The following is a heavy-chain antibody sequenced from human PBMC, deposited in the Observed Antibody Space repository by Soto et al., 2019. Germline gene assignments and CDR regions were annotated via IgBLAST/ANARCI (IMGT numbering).Heavy chain of an antibody. CDR1: GLTVRDSY. CDR3: ARAFNWNDAYFDY. D-gene: IGHD1-1*01. Sequence: EVQLVESGGGLIQPGGSLRLSCAASGLTVRDSYMSWVRQAPGKGLEWVSIIYSGGSTYYADSVTGRFTISRDNSKNTLYRQRDSLGAEDRAVYYCARAFNWNDAYFDYWGQGTLVSVSS. J-gene: IGHJ4*02. CDR2: IYSGGST. V-gene: IGHV3-53*01.